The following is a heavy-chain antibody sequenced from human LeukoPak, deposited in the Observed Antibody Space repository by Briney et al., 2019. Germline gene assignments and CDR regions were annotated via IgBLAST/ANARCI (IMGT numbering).Heavy chain of an antibody. D-gene: IGHD2-2*01. CDR3: ARDTVVVPAASLYYYGMDV. CDR2: ISSSGSTI. J-gene: IGHJ6*04. CDR1: GFTFSSYE. V-gene: IGHV3-48*03. Sequence: GGSLRLSCAASGFTFSSYEMNWVRQAPGKGLEWVSYISSSGSTIYYADSVKGRFTISRDNAKNSLYLQMNSLGAEDTAVCYCARDTVVVPAASLYYYGMDVWGKGTTVTVSS.